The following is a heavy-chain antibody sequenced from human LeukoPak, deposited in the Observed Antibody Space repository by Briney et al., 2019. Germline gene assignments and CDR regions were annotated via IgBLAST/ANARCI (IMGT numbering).Heavy chain of an antibody. D-gene: IGHD1-26*01. V-gene: IGHV4-34*01. CDR3: ARRNGGMGGYFD. CDR2: INHSGST. CDR1: GGSFSGYY. Sequence: PSETLSLTCAVYGGSFSGYYWSWIRQPPGKGLEWIGEINHSGSTNYNPSLKSRVTISVDTSKNQFSLKLNSVTAADTAVYYCARRNGGMGGYFDWGQGTLVTVSS. J-gene: IGHJ4*02.